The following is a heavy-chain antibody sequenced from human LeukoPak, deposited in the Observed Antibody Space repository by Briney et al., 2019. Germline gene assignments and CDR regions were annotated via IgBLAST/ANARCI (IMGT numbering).Heavy chain of an antibody. CDR1: GGSFSGYY. CDR2: INHSGST. Sequence: SETLSLTCAVYGGSFSGYYWSWIRQPPGKGLEWIGEINHSGSTNYNPSLKSRVTISVDTSKNQFSLKLSPVTAADTAVYYCARDSSGNAYDYWGQGTLVTVSS. CDR3: ARDSSGNAYDY. V-gene: IGHV4-34*01. J-gene: IGHJ4*02. D-gene: IGHD3-10*01.